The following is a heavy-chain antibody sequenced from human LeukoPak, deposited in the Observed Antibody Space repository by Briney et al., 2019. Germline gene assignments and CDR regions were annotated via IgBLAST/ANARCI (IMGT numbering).Heavy chain of an antibody. D-gene: IGHD3-22*01. CDR1: GFTFSSYG. Sequence: GGTLRLSCAASGFTFSSYGMSWVRQAPGKGLEWVSAISGSGGSTYYADSVKGRFTISRDNSKNTLYLQMNSLRAEDTAVYYCARPPTYYYDSSGYYFDYWGQGTLVTVSS. V-gene: IGHV3-23*01. CDR2: ISGSGGST. J-gene: IGHJ4*02. CDR3: ARPPTYYYDSSGYYFDY.